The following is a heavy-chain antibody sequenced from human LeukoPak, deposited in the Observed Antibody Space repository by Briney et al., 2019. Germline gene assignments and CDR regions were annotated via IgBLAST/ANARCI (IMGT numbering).Heavy chain of an antibody. CDR1: GLTVTNNY. CDR3: TYGGYPLTF. J-gene: IGHJ4*02. CDR2: IYSNGDT. Sequence: GGSLRLSCAASGLTVTNNYWHWVRQPPGKGPEWISIIYSNGDTRYADSVKGRFTISRDNFKNTLYLQMNSLRAEDTAVYYCTYGGYPLTFWGQGTLVSVSS. D-gene: IGHD4-17*01. V-gene: IGHV3-66*01.